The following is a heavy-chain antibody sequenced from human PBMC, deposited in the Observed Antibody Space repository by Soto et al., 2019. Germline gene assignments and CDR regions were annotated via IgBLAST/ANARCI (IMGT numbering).Heavy chain of an antibody. Sequence: QVQLQESGPGLVKPSETLSLTCTVSGGSISSYYWSWIRQPPGKGLEWIGYIYYSGSTNYNPSLKRRVTLSVDTSKNQFSLKLSSVTAADTAVYYCARDMSAYCGGDCYSDPNWYFDLWGRGTLVTVSS. D-gene: IGHD2-21*02. J-gene: IGHJ2*01. CDR2: IYYSGST. V-gene: IGHV4-59*01. CDR1: GGSISSYY. CDR3: ARDMSAYCGGDCYSDPNWYFDL.